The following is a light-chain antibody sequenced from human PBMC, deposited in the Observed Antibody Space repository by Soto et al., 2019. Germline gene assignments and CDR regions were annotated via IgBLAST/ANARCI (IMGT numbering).Light chain of an antibody. CDR2: GAS. Sequence: EIVMTQGPATLSVSPGGRATLSCRASQSISDTLAWYQQKPGQAPRLLIYGASSRATGIPDRFSGSGSGTDFTLTISRLEPEDFAVYYCQQYASTEVTFGPRTKVDI. CDR3: QQYASTEVT. CDR1: QSISDT. J-gene: IGKJ3*01. V-gene: IGKV3-20*01.